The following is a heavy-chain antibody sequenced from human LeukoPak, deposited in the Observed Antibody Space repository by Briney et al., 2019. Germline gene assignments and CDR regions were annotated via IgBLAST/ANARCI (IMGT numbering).Heavy chain of an antibody. CDR1: GGSISSCY. V-gene: IGHV4-59*08. CDR2: IYYSGST. J-gene: IGHJ5*02. CDR3: ARMENYDILTGASNWFDP. D-gene: IGHD3-9*01. Sequence: SETLSLTCTVSGGSISSCYWSWIRQPPGKGLEWIGYIYYSGSTNYNPSLKSRVTISVDTSKNQFSLKLSSVTAADTAVYYCARMENYDILTGASNWFDPWGQGTLVTVSS.